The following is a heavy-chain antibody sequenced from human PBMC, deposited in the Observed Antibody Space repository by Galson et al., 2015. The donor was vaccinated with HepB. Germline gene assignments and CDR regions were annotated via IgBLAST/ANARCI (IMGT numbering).Heavy chain of an antibody. Sequence: SLRLSCAGSGFTLISHSMHWARQAPGKGLEWVAAISSDGGTIYYADSVKGRFTISRDNSKNTLYLQMNSLRVEDTAVYFCVRETVLWGSYFDRWGQGSLVTVSS. V-gene: IGHV3-30-3*01. CDR3: VRETVLWGSYFDR. CDR2: ISSDGGTI. J-gene: IGHJ4*02. CDR1: GFTLISHS. D-gene: IGHD3-9*01.